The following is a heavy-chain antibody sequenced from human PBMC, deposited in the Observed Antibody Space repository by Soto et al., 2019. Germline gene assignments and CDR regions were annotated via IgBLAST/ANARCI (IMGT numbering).Heavy chain of an antibody. D-gene: IGHD3-3*02. Sequence: QLQLQESGPGLVKPSETLSLTCTVSGGSISSSSYYWGWIRQPPGKGLEWIGSIYYSGSTYYNPSLNSRVAISVDTSKTQFSLKLSSVTAADTAVYYCASPKIAFYNWLVLLGQGPLVTVSS. CDR2: IYYSGST. CDR1: GGSISSSSYY. V-gene: IGHV4-39*01. J-gene: IGHJ5*02. CDR3: ASPKIAFYNWLVL.